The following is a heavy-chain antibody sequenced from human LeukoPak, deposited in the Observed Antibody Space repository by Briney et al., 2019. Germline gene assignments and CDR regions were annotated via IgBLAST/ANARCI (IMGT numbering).Heavy chain of an antibody. CDR1: GGSISSGGYY. D-gene: IGHD6-19*01. CDR3: ARGRGIAVAGDYFDY. Sequence: PSETLSLTCTVSGGSISSGGYYWSWIRQHPGKGLEWIGYIYYSGSTCYNPSLKSRVTISVDTSKNQFSLKLSSVTVADTAVYYCARGRGIAVAGDYFDYWGQGTLVTVSS. J-gene: IGHJ4*02. V-gene: IGHV4-31*03. CDR2: IYYSGST.